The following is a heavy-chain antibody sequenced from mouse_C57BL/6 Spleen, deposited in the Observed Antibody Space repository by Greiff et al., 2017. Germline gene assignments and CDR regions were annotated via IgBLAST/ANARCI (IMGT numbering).Heavy chain of an antibody. V-gene: IGHV5-17*01. CDR3: ARDVSSLYAMCY. CDR1: GFTFSDYG. CDR2: ISSGSSTI. D-gene: IGHD1-1*01. Sequence: EVQRVESGGGLVKPGGSLKLSCAASGFTFSDYGMHWVRQAPEKGLEWVAYISSGSSTIYYADTVNGRFSISRDNAKNTLFLQMTSLRSEDTAMYYCARDVSSLYAMCYWGQGISVTVSS. J-gene: IGHJ4*01.